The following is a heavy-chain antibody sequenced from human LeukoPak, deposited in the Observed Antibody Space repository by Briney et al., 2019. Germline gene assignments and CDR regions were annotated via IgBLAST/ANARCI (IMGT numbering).Heavy chain of an antibody. J-gene: IGHJ4*02. D-gene: IGHD6-13*01. CDR3: ARGRAAGTFWLDY. CDR1: GYTFTSYG. Sequence: ASVRVSCKASGYTFTSYGISWVRQAPGQGLEWMGWISGNNGNTNYAQKLQGRVTMTTDTSTSTAYMELRSLRSDDTAVFYCARGRAAGTFWLDYWGQGTLVTVSS. V-gene: IGHV1-18*01. CDR2: ISGNNGNT.